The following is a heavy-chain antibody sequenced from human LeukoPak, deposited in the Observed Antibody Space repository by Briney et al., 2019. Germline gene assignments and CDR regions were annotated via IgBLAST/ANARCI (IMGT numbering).Heavy chain of an antibody. CDR3: ARVVTRYYYYMDV. CDR1: GGSISSYY. J-gene: IGHJ6*03. V-gene: IGHV4-59*01. CDR2: IYYSGST. D-gene: IGHD4-23*01. Sequence: SETLSLTCTVSGGSISSYYWSWIRQPPGKGLEWIGYIYYSGSTNYNPSLKSRVTISVDTSKNQFSLKLSSVTAADTAVYYCARVVTRYYYYMDVWGEGTTVTVSS.